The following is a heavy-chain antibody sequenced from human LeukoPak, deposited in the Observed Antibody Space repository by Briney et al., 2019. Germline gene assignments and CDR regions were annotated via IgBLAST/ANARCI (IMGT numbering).Heavy chain of an antibody. V-gene: IGHV3-48*01. J-gene: IGHJ4*02. CDR1: GFTFSGYS. Sequence: GGSLRLSCAASGFTFSGYSMNWVRQAPGKWLEWVSYISSSSSTIYYADSVKGRFTISRDNAKNSLYLQMNSLRAEDTAVYYCARDQYYYDSSGYYCAGFDYWGQGTLVTVSS. D-gene: IGHD3-22*01. CDR3: ARDQYYYDSSGYYCAGFDY. CDR2: ISSSSSTI.